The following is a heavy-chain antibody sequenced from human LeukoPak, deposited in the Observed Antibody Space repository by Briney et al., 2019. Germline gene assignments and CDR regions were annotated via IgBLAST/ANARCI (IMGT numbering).Heavy chain of an antibody. CDR1: GGSISSYY. CDR2: IYYSGST. D-gene: IGHD3-9*01. J-gene: IGHJ4*02. Sequence: SETLSLTCTVSGGSISSYYWSWIRQPPGKGLEWIGYIYYSGSTNYNPSLKSRVTISVDTSKNQFSLKLSSVTAADTAVYYCARGTAYYDILTGYYTPYYFDCWGQGTLVTVSS. CDR3: ARGTAYYDILTGYYTPYYFDC. V-gene: IGHV4-59*01.